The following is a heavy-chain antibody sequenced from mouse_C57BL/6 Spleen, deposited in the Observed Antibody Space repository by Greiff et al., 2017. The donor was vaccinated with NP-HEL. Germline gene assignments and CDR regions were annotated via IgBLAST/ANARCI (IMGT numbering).Heavy chain of an antibody. V-gene: IGHV1-9*01. CDR2: ILPGSGRT. D-gene: IGHD1-1*01. CDR3: ARVTTVYAMDY. J-gene: IGHJ4*01. CDR1: GYTFTGYW. Sequence: VKLQESGAELMKPGASVKLSCKATGYTFTGYWIEWVKPRPGHGLEWIGEILPGSGRTNYNEKFKGKATFTADTSSNTAYMQLISLTTEDSAIYYCARVTTVYAMDYWGQGTSVTVAS.